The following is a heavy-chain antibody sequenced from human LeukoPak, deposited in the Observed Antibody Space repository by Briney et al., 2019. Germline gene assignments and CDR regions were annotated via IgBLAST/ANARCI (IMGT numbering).Heavy chain of an antibody. Sequence: SLRLSCAASGFTFSSYAMSWVRQAPGKGLEWVAVIWYDGSNKYYADSVKGRFTISRDNSKNTLYLQMNSLRAEDTAVYYCAREDFDWFAGLIDYWGQGTLVTVSS. J-gene: IGHJ4*02. V-gene: IGHV3-33*08. CDR1: GFTFSSYA. CDR2: IWYDGSNK. D-gene: IGHD3-9*01. CDR3: AREDFDWFAGLIDY.